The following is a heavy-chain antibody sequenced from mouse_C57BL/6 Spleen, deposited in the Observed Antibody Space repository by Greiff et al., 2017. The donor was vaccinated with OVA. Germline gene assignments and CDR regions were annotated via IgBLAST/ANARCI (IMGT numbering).Heavy chain of an antibody. CDR2: IDHSDSYT. CDR1: GYTFTSYW. J-gene: IGHJ1*03. V-gene: IGHV1-50*01. CDR3: SNYGSSYWYFDV. Sequence: QVQLQQPGAELVKPGASVKLSCKASGYTFTSYWMQWVKQRPGQGLEWIGEIDHSDSYTNYNQKFKGKATLTVDTSSSTAYMQLSSLTSEDSAVYYGSNYGSSYWYFDVWGTGTTVTVSS. D-gene: IGHD1-1*01.